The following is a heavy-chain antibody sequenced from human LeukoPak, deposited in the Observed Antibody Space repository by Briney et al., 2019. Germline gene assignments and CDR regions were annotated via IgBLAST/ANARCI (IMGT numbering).Heavy chain of an antibody. CDR1: GLIFSSYA. V-gene: IGHV3-23*01. D-gene: IGHD6-19*01. J-gene: IGHJ4*02. CDR2: ISGGGGST. CDR3: TRGGSVPATRSFDY. Sequence: GGSLRLSCAASGLIFSSYAMSWVRQAPGRGLEWVSAISGGGGSTYYADSVKGRFTISRDNSKNTLYLQMNSLRVEDTAVYYCTRGGSVPATRSFDYWGQGTLVTVSS.